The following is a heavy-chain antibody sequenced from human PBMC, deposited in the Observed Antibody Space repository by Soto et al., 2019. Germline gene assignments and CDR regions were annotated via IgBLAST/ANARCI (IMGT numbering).Heavy chain of an antibody. D-gene: IGHD3-9*01. CDR1: GFTFSNYW. J-gene: IGHJ4*02. V-gene: IGHV3-7*03. Sequence: VQLVESGGGLVQPGGSLRLSCVASGFTFSNYWMTWVRQAPGKGLEWVANIKQDGSEKYYVDSVKGRFTVSRDNAENSLYLQMNSLRVEDTAVYYCASRPTENTYFGIFDYWGQGTPVSVSS. CDR2: IKQDGSEK. CDR3: ASRPTENTYFGIFDY.